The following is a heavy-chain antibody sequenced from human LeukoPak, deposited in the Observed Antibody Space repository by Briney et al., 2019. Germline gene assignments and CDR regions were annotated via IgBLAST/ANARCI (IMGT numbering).Heavy chain of an antibody. Sequence: RASVKVSCKASGYTFTSYGISWVRQAPGQGLEWMGWISAYNGNTNYAQKLQGRVTMTTDTSTSTAYMELRSLRSDDTAVYYCAREGYCSSTSCRRGGDYWGQETLVTVSS. V-gene: IGHV1-18*01. CDR1: GYTFTSYG. CDR2: ISAYNGNT. J-gene: IGHJ4*02. CDR3: AREGYCSSTSCRRGGDY. D-gene: IGHD2-2*01.